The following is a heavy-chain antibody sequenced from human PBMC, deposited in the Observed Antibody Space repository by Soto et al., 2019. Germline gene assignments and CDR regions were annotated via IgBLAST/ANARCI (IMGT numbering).Heavy chain of an antibody. CDR2: IYYSGNT. D-gene: IGHD2-2*01. V-gene: IGHV4-59*11. CDR3: ARGYCSSTSCYEFDY. Sequence: SETLSLTCTVSSASISSHSWNWIRQPPGKGLKWIGSIYYSGNTNYSPSLKSRVTISVDTSKKRFSLKLSSVTAADTAMYYCARGYCSSTSCYEFDYWGQGTLVTVS. J-gene: IGHJ4*02. CDR1: SASISSHS.